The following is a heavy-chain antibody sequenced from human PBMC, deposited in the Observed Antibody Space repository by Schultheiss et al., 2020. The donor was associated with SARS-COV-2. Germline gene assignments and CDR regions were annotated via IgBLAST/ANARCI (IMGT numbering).Heavy chain of an antibody. D-gene: IGHD3-3*01. V-gene: IGHV4-4*07. CDR1: GGSISGYY. CDR3: ARDQRERITIFGVAISDYYGMDV. CDR2: IYTSGST. J-gene: IGHJ6*02. Sequence: SQTLSLTCTVSGGSISGYYWSWIRQPPGKGLEWIGRIYTSGSTNYNPSLKSRVTMSVDTSKNQFSLKLSSVTPADTAVYYCARDQRERITIFGVAISDYYGMDVWGQGTTVTVAS.